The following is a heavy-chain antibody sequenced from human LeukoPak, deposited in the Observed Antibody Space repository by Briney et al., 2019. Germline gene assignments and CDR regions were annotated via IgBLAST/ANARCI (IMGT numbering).Heavy chain of an antibody. V-gene: IGHV4-59*08. CDR1: GVSISSYY. CDR3: ARHGNYYDSRGYNYYFDY. J-gene: IGHJ4*02. Sequence: SETLSLTCTVSGVSISSYYWSWIRQPPGKGLEWIGNIYYSGSTKYNPSLKSRVTISVDTSKNHFSLKLSSVTAADTAVYYCARHGNYYDSRGYNYYFDYWGQGTLGTVSS. D-gene: IGHD3-22*01. CDR2: IYYSGST.